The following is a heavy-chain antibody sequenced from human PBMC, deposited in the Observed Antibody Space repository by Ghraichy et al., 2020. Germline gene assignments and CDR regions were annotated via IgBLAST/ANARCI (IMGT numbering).Heavy chain of an antibody. D-gene: IGHD2-8*02. CDR1: GFTSNYYW. V-gene: IGHV3-7*03. CDR3: ARAGGLGTVDY. CDR2: INHDGSQK. Sequence: SCAASGFTSNYYWMSWVRQAPGKGLEWVANINHDGSQKYYVDSVMGRFTMSRDNAKNSLYLQMNSLRAEDTAVYYCARAGGLGTVDYWGQGTLVTVSS. J-gene: IGHJ4*02.